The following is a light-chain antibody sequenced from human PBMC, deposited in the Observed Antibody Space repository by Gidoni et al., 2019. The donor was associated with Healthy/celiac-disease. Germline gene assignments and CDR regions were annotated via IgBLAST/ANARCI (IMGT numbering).Light chain of an antibody. J-gene: IGKJ1*01. CDR3: MQALQTPRT. CDR1: QSLLHSNGYNY. CDR2: LGS. V-gene: IGKV2-28*01. Sequence: DIVRPQSPPSLPVTPGEPASISCRSSQSLLHSNGYNYLDWYLQKPGQSPQLLIYLGSNRASGVPDRFSGSGSGTDFTLKISRVEAEDVGVYYCMQALQTPRTFGQGTKVEIK.